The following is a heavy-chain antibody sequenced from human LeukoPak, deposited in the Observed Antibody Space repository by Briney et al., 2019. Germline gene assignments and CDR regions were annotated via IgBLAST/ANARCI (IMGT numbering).Heavy chain of an antibody. V-gene: IGHV4-59*08. CDR2: GST. Sequence: PSETLSLTCTVSGGSISSYYWSWIRQPPGKGLEWIGGSTNYNPSLKSRVTLSVDTSKNQFSLKLSSVTAADTAVYYCARHGYSIHVLEYWGQGTLVTVSS. D-gene: IGHD4-11*01. CDR1: GGSISSYY. J-gene: IGHJ4*02. CDR3: ARHGYSIHVLEY.